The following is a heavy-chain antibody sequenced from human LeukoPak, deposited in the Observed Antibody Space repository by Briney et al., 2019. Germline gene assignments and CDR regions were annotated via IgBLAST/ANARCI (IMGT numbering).Heavy chain of an antibody. Sequence: SETLSLTCTVSGGSISSGDYYWSWIRQPPGKGLEWIGYIYYSGSTYYNPSLKSRVTISVDTSKNQFSLKLSSVTAADTAVYYCARAAKYYYDSSGHYLAYWGQGTLVTVSS. J-gene: IGHJ4*02. D-gene: IGHD3-22*01. CDR1: GGSISSGDYY. V-gene: IGHV4-30-4*01. CDR3: ARAAKYYYDSSGHYLAY. CDR2: IYYSGST.